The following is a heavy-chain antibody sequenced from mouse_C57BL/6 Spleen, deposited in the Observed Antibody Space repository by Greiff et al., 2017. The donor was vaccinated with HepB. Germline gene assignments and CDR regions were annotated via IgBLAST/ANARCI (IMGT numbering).Heavy chain of an antibody. J-gene: IGHJ3*01. D-gene: IGHD1-1*01. CDR2: IDPEDGDT. CDR3: TTDYYGSSYAWFAY. V-gene: IGHV14-1*01. CDR1: GFNIKDYY. Sequence: EVQLKESGAELVRPGASVKLSCTASGFNIKDYYMHWVKQRPEQGLEWIGRIDPEDGDTEYAPKFPGKATMTADTTSNTAYLQLSSLTSEDTAVYYCTTDYYGSSYAWFAYWGQGTLVTVSA.